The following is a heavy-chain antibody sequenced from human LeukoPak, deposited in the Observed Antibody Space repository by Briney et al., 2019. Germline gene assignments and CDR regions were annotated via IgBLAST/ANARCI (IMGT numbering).Heavy chain of an antibody. D-gene: IGHD3-9*01. CDR2: IRYDGSNK. Sequence: GGSLRLSCAASGFTFSSYGMHWVRQAPGKGLEWVAFIRYDGSNKYYADSVKGRFTIYRDNSKNTLYLQMNSLRAEDTAVYYSAKDALVLRYTRQREYYFDYWGQGTLVTVSS. CDR1: GFTFSSYG. J-gene: IGHJ4*02. V-gene: IGHV3-30*02. CDR3: AKDALVLRYTRQREYYFDY.